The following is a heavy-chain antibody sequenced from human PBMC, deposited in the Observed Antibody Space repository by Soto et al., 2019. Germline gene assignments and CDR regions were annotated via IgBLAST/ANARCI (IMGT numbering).Heavy chain of an antibody. J-gene: IGHJ4*02. CDR2: IYYRGST. CDR1: GGSISSGAYY. D-gene: IGHD4-17*01. CDR3: ARVMGDYGDYVSFDY. Sequence: QVQLQESGPGLVKSSQTLSLICTVSGGSISSGAYYWSWIRQHPGKGLEWIGYIYYRGSTYYNPSLKSRVSISVDTSKNQFSLNLSSVTAADTAVYYCARVMGDYGDYVSFDYWGQGTLVTVSS. V-gene: IGHV4-31*03.